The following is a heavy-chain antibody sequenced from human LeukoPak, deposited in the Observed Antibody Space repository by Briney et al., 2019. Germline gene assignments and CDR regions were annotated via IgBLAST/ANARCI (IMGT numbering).Heavy chain of an antibody. J-gene: IGHJ4*02. CDR1: GYSFTTYW. Sequence: PGESLQISCKGSGYSFTTYWIGWVRQLPGEGLEWMGIIYPGDSDTRYSPSFQGQVTFSADKSISTAYLQWSSLKASDSAMSYCARQSGPFDYWGQGTLVTVSS. CDR3: ARQSGPFDY. D-gene: IGHD5-12*01. V-gene: IGHV5-51*01. CDR2: IYPGDSDT.